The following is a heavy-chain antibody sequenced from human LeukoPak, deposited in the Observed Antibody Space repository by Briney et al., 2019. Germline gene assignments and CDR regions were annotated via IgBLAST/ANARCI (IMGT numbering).Heavy chain of an antibody. D-gene: IGHD3-22*01. V-gene: IGHV3-21*06. CDR1: GFTFSTYN. Sequence: PGGPLRLSCVASGFTFSTYNMNWVRQAPGKGLEWVSFIDASGNYIQYADSMKGRFTISRDNAQNSLFLQLNSLRVEDTAVYYCARDKGVAIRAYDIWGQGTMVTVSS. CDR2: IDASGNYI. J-gene: IGHJ3*02. CDR3: ARDKGVAIRAYDI.